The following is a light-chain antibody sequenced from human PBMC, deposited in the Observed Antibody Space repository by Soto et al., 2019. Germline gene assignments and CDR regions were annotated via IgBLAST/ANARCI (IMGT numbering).Light chain of an antibody. J-gene: IGKJ5*01. CDR1: QSVSSSY. CDR3: HQYCSSPRT. Sequence: EIVLTQSPGTLSLSPGERATLSCRASQSVSSSYLAWYQQKPGQAPRLLIYGASSRATGIPDRFSGSGSGTDFTLTISRLEPEDFAVYYCHQYCSSPRTFGQGTRLEIK. V-gene: IGKV3-20*01. CDR2: GAS.